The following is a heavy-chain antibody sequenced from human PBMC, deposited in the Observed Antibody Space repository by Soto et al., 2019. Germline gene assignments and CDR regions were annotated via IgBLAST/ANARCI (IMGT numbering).Heavy chain of an antibody. Sequence: PGGSLRLSCAASGFTFSSYSMNWVRQAPGKGLEWVSSISSSSSYIYYADSVKGRFTISRDNAKNSLYLQMNSLRAEDTAVYYCARDPPLAWWPDAFDIWGQGTMVTVSS. CDR2: ISSSSSYI. CDR1: GFTFSSYS. CDR3: ARDPPLAWWPDAFDI. V-gene: IGHV3-21*01. D-gene: IGHD2-8*02. J-gene: IGHJ3*02.